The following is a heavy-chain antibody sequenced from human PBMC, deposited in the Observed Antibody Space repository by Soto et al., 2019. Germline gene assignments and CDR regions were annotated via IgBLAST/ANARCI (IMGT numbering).Heavy chain of an antibody. J-gene: IGHJ6*03. V-gene: IGHV1-69*02. CDR3: AGGGGENYYDYMYV. CDR2: IIPILGIA. D-gene: IGHD3-16*01. CDR1: GGTFSSYT. Sequence: QVQLVQSGAEVKKPGSSVKVSCKASGGTFSSYTISWVRQAPGQGLEWMGRIIPILGIANYAKKFQGRVTITAEKSPSTAYKERSSLRSDNTAVYYWAGGGGENYYDYMYVWGKGTTVTVSS.